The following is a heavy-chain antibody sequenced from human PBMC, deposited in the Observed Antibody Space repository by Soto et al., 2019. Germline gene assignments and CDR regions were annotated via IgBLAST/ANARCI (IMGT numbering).Heavy chain of an antibody. J-gene: IGHJ5*02. Sequence: QVQLVQSGAEVKKPGSSVKVSCKASGGTFSSYTISWVRQAPGQGLEWMGRIIPILGIANYAQKFQGRVTITADKATSTAYMELSSLRAEDTAVYYCARALYCSSTSCDAGWFDPWCQGTLVTVSS. V-gene: IGHV1-69*02. CDR2: IIPILGIA. D-gene: IGHD2-2*01. CDR1: GGTFSSYT. CDR3: ARALYCSSTSCDAGWFDP.